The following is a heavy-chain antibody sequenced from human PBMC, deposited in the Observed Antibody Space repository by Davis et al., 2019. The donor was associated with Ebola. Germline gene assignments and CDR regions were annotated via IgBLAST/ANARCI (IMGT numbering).Heavy chain of an antibody. CDR2: ISYDGNEK. CDR3: ARVARGYYDMADY. CDR1: GFTFGSYA. D-gene: IGHD3-22*01. Sequence: GESLKISCAASGFTFGSYAMHWVRQAPGKGLEWVAVISYDGNEKYHADTVKGRFTISRDNSKDTLYLQMNSLKTEDTAVYYCARVARGYYDMADYWGQGTLVTVSS. V-gene: IGHV3-30-3*01. J-gene: IGHJ4*02.